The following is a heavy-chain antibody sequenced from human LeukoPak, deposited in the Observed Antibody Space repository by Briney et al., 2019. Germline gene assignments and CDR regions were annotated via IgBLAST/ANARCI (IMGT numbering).Heavy chain of an antibody. Sequence: SETLSLTCTVSGGSISSYYWSWIRQPPGKGLECIGYIYYSGSTNYNPSLKSRATISVDTSKNQFSLKLSSVTAADTAVYYCARVFGYSGYDFWFDPWGQGTLVTVSS. CDR2: IYYSGST. CDR1: GGSISSYY. J-gene: IGHJ5*02. D-gene: IGHD5-12*01. CDR3: ARVFGYSGYDFWFDP. V-gene: IGHV4-59*01.